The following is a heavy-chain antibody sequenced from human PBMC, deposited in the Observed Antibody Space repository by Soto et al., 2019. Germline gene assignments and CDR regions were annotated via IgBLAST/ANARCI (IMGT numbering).Heavy chain of an antibody. V-gene: IGHV3-74*01. D-gene: IGHD6-13*01. CDR3: ARYSSSWSPKTRFDY. J-gene: IGHJ4*02. Sequence: QPGGSLRLSCAASGFTFSSYWMHWVRQAPGKGLVWVSRINSDGSSTSYADSVKGRFTISRDNAKNTLYLQMNSLRAEDTAVYYYARYSSSWSPKTRFDYWGQGTLVTVSS. CDR2: INSDGSST. CDR1: GFTFSSYW.